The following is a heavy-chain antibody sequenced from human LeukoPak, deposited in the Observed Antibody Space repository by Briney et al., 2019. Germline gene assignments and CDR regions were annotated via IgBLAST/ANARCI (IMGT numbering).Heavy chain of an antibody. Sequence: GGSLRLSCAASGFTFSKYIMNWVRQAPGKGLEWVAVISYDGSNKYYADSVKGRFTISRDNSKNTLYLQMNSLRAEDTAVYYCARDLYYYGSGSFGKYYYYGMDVWGQGTTVTVSS. D-gene: IGHD3-10*01. CDR2: ISYDGSNK. J-gene: IGHJ6*02. V-gene: IGHV3-30-3*01. CDR1: GFTFSKYI. CDR3: ARDLYYYGSGSFGKYYYYGMDV.